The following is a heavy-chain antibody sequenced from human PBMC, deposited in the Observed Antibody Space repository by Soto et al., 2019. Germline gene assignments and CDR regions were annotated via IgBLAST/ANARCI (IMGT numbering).Heavy chain of an antibody. V-gene: IGHV4-59*08. D-gene: IGHD2-15*01. CDR2: IYYAGTT. CDR3: ARLGGRYKAFDY. CDR1: GSPISSYY. J-gene: IGHJ4*01. Sequence: SETLSLTCNVSGSPISSYYWGWFRQPPGQGLEWVGYIYYAGTTSYNPSLRSRVAISVDASKSQFSLDLRSVIAADTAVYYCARLGGRYKAFDYWGHGALVTVSS.